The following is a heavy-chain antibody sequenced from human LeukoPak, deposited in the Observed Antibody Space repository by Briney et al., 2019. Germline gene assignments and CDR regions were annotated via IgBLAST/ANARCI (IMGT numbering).Heavy chain of an antibody. CDR1: GGSMTGYY. CDR2: VHSTGGT. J-gene: IGHJ5*02. CDR3: TKLSDCGADCYARPNWFDP. D-gene: IGHD2-21*02. Sequence: SETLSLTCTVSGGSMTGYYWAWIRQPPGKRLEWIGYVHSTGGTKYSPSFESRVTVSIDMSKHQFSLNLRSVTAADSATYYCTKLSDCGADCYARPNWFDPWGQGRLVTVSS. V-gene: IGHV4-59*08.